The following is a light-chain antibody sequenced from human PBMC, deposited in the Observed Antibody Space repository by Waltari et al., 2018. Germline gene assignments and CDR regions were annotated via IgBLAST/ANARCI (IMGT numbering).Light chain of an antibody. Sequence: DIQMTQSPSSLSASVGGRVTLTCRASQSISNYLNWYQQKPGKAPKLLIYAASRLQSGVPPRFSGSGSETDFTLTISSLQPEDFATYYCQQTYSAPRTFGQGTKLEI. V-gene: IGKV1-39*01. J-gene: IGKJ2*01. CDR2: AAS. CDR1: QSISNY. CDR3: QQTYSAPRT.